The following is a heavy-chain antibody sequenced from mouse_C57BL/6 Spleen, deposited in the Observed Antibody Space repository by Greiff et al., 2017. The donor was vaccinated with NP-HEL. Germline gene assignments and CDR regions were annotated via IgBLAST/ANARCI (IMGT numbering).Heavy chain of an antibody. CDR1: GYTFTDYY. J-gene: IGHJ4*01. CDR2: INTNNGGT. Sequence: VQLQQSGPELVKPGASVKLPCKASGYTFTDYYMYWVKQSPGKSLEWIGDINTNNGGTIYNQKFKGQATFTVDKSSSTAYLERRSLTSEETAVYYCARSDSSFAMDYWGQGTSVTVSS. CDR3: ARSDSSFAMDY. V-gene: IGHV1-18*01. D-gene: IGHD3-2*01.